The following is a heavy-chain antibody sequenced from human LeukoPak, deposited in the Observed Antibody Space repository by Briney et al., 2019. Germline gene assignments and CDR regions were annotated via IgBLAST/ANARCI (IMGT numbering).Heavy chain of an antibody. CDR3: ARGRGSSSWYRGAFDI. CDR1: GGSINIIGYY. CDR2: INHSGST. J-gene: IGHJ3*02. Sequence: PSETLSLTCTVSGGSINIIGYYWGWLRQPPGTGLEWIGEINHSGSTNYNPSLKSRVTISVDTSKNQFSLKLSSVTAADTAVYYCARGRGSSSWYRGAFDIWGQGTMVTVSS. D-gene: IGHD6-13*01. V-gene: IGHV4-39*07.